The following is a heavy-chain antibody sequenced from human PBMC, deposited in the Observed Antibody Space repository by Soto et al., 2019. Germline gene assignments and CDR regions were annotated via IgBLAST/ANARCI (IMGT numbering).Heavy chain of an antibody. CDR3: ARDSHDNSNYLSNWFDP. V-gene: IGHV4-30-4*01. Sequence: QVQLQESGPGLVKPSQTLSLTCTVSGGSISSGDYYWSWIRQPPGKGLEWIGYIYYSGSTYYNPSLKSRVTILVDTSKNQFSLKLSSVTAADTAVYYCARDSHDNSNYLSNWFDPWGQGTLVTASS. CDR1: GGSISSGDYY. CDR2: IYYSGST. D-gene: IGHD4-4*01. J-gene: IGHJ5*02.